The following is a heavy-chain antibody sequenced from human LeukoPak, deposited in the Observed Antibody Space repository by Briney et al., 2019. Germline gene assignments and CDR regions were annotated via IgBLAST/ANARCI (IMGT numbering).Heavy chain of an antibody. D-gene: IGHD1-26*01. V-gene: IGHV4-59*01. J-gene: IGHJ3*02. Sequence: SETLSLTCTVSGGTISRXXXXXXRQPRGKXLXXXAYIDYSGSTSYNPSLKSRLTISMDASKNQFSLKLSSVTAADTAVYYCARDRRRELLHAFDIWGQGTMVTVSS. CDR3: ARDRRRELLHAFDI. CDR2: IDYSGST. CDR1: GGTISRXX.